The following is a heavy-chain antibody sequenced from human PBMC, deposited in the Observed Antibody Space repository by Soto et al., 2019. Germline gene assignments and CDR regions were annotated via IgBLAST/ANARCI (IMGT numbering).Heavy chain of an antibody. CDR2: IYYSGST. V-gene: IGHV4-59*08. D-gene: IGHD3-22*01. J-gene: IGHJ4*02. Sequence: TSETLSLTCTVSGGSISSYYWSWIRQPPGKGLEWIGYIYYSGSTNYNPSLKSRVTISVDTSKNQFSLKLSSVTAADTAVYYCARHGRIRTYYYDSSGYYDGLVDWGQGTLVTVSS. CDR3: ARHGRIRTYYYDSSGYYDGLVD. CDR1: GGSISSYY.